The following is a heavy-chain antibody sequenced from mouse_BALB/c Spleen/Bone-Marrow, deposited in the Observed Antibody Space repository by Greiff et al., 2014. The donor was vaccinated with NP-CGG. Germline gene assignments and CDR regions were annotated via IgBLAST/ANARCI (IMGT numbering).Heavy chain of an antibody. J-gene: IGHJ2*01. D-gene: IGHD2-4*01. Sequence: EVKLVESGGDLVKPGGSLKLSGAASGFTFSSYGMSWVRQIPDKRLEWVATISSGGSYTFYPDSVKGRFTISRDNAKNTLNLQMTSLKSEDTAMYYCARRRDYDYFDYWGQGTTLTVSS. CDR3: ARRRDYDYFDY. CDR2: ISSGGSYT. V-gene: IGHV5-6*02. CDR1: GFTFSSYG.